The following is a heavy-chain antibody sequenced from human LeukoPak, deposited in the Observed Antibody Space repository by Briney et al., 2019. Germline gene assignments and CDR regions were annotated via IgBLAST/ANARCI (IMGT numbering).Heavy chain of an antibody. D-gene: IGHD3-10*01. CDR3: ARGYGSGSYYHV. Sequence: VAIISQDGVQKSYVDSVKGGFTISRDNTKKSLYIQINSLRVEDTAVYYCARGYGSGSYYHVWGKGTTVTVSS. V-gene: IGHV3-7*01. J-gene: IGHJ6*04. CDR2: ISQDGVQK.